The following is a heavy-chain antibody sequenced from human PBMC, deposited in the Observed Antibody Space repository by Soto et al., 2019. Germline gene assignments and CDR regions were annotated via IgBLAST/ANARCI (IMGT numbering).Heavy chain of an antibody. CDR3: ARVSRSYGNYYYYGMDV. CDR1: GDSVSSSDFY. V-gene: IGHV4-61*08. Sequence: SETLSLTCAVSGDSVSSSDFYWTWIRQPPGKPLEWIGYVYSTGTTNYNPSLKSRVTISVDTSKNQFSLKLSSVTAADTAVYYCARVSRSYGNYYYYGMDVWGQGTTVTVSS. D-gene: IGHD5-18*01. J-gene: IGHJ6*02. CDR2: VYSTGTT.